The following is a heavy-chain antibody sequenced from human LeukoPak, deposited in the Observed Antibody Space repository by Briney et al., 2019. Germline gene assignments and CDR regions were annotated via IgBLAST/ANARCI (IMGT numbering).Heavy chain of an antibody. V-gene: IGHV5-51*01. D-gene: IGHD3-10*01. J-gene: IGHJ6*03. CDR1: GYSFTSYW. CDR3: ARHPKVRGVRGYYYYMDV. Sequence: GESLKISCKGSGYSFTSYWIGWVRQMPGKGLEWMGIIYPGDSDTRYSPSFQGQVTISADKSISTAYLRWSSLKASDTAMYYCARHPKVRGVRGYYYYMDVWGKGTTVTVSS. CDR2: IYPGDSDT.